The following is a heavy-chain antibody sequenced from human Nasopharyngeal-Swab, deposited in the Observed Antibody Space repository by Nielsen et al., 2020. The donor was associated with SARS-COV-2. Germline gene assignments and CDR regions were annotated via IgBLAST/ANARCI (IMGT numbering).Heavy chain of an antibody. CDR1: GFTFSSYS. J-gene: IGHJ6*03. CDR3: ARGQDAYYYMDV. CDR2: ISSSSSYI. Sequence: GESLKISCAASGFTFSSYSMTWVRQAPGKGLEWVSSISSSSSYIYYADSVKGRFTISRDNAKNSLYLQMNSLRAEDTAVYYCARGQDAYYYMDVWGEGTTVTVSS. V-gene: IGHV3-21*01. D-gene: IGHD2-15*01.